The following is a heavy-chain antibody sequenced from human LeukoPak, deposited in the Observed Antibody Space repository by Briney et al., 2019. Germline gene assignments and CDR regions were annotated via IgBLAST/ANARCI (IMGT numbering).Heavy chain of an antibody. V-gene: IGHV3-30*18. CDR1: GFTFSNYG. CDR2: ISYDGSEI. J-gene: IGHJ4*02. D-gene: IGHD6-19*01. CDR3: AKDRGVAGTMAD. Sequence: GGSLRLSCAASGFTFSNYGMHWVRQAPGKGLEWVAVISYDGSEIHYVDSVKGRFTISRDNSKNTVYLQMNSLRGEDTAVYYCAKDRGVAGTMADWGQGTLVIVSS.